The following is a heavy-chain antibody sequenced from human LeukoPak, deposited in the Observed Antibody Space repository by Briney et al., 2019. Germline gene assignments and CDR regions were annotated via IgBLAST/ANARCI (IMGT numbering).Heavy chain of an antibody. V-gene: IGHV3-7*01. CDR3: ARESTKGIAVAVK. CDR1: GFTFSSYW. CDR2: IKQDGSEK. J-gene: IGHJ3*01. D-gene: IGHD6-19*01. Sequence: GGSLRLSCAASGFTFSSYWMSWVRQAPGKGLEWVANIKQDGSEKYYVDSVKGRFTISRDNAKNSLYLQMNSLRAEDTAVYYCARESTKGIAVAVKWGQGTMVTVSP.